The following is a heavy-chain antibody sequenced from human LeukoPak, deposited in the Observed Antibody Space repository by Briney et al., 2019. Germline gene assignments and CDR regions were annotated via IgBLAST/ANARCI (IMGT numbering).Heavy chain of an antibody. CDR3: ARQTPPDLNDY. J-gene: IGHJ4*02. CDR2: IYYSGST. CDR1: GGSISSYY. V-gene: IGHV4-59*08. D-gene: IGHD1-14*01. Sequence: SETLSLTCTVSGGSISSYYWSWIRRPPGKGLEWIGYIYYSGSTNYNPSLKSRVTISVDTSKNQFSLKLSSVTAADTAVYYCARQTPPDLNDYWGQGTLVTVSS.